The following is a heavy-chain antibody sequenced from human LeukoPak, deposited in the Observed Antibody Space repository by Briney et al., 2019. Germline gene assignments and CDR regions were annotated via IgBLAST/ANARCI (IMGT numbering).Heavy chain of an antibody. CDR1: GFTLKTYS. Sequence: GGSLRLSCAASGFTLKTYSMNWVRQAPGKGLEWVSSISSSSSYIYYADSVKGRFTISRDNAKNSLYLQMNSLRAEDTAVYYCARDERVATNYYYYYMDVWGKGTTVTISS. V-gene: IGHV3-21*01. J-gene: IGHJ6*03. CDR2: ISSSSSYI. D-gene: IGHD5-12*01. CDR3: ARDERVATNYYYYYMDV.